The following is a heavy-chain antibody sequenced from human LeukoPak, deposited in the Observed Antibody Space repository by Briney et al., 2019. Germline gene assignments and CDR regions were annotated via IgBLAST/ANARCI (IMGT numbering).Heavy chain of an antibody. J-gene: IGHJ5*02. D-gene: IGHD6-13*01. CDR1: GYTFTNYY. CDR3: ARDGRGYSSSLNWFDP. V-gene: IGHV1-2*02. CDR2: INPNSGGT. Sequence: ASVKVSCKASGYTFTNYYMHWVRQAPGQGLEWMGWINPNSGGTNYAQKFQGRVTMARDTSISTAYMELSRLRSDDTAVYYCARDGRGYSSSLNWFDPWGQGTLVTVSS.